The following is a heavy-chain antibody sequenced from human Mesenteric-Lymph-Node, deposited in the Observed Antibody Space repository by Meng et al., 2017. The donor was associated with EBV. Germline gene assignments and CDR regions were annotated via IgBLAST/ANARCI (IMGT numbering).Heavy chain of an antibody. CDR2: IFSSGST. CDR3: ARGYGSGSYRYFDY. V-gene: IGHV4-61*03. Sequence: VHGTEAGPGLVKLSEALPLPCPVSGGSVNSGSYYWSWIRQPPGKGLQWIGYIFSSGSTNYNPSFKSRVTISVDMSKNHFSLRLTSVTPADTAVYYCARGYGSGSYRYFDYWGQGTLVTVSS. D-gene: IGHD3-10*01. CDR1: GGSVNSGSYY. J-gene: IGHJ4*02.